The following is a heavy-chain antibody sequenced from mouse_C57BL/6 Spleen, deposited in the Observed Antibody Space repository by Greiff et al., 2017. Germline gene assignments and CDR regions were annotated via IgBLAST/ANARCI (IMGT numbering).Heavy chain of an antibody. CDR1: CYAFSSYW. D-gene: IGHD1-1*01. Sequence: QVQLQQSGAELVKPGASVKISCKASCYAFSSYWMNWVKQRPGKGLEWIGQIYPGDGDTNYNGKFKGKATLTADKSSSTAYMQLSSLTSEDSAVYFCARDYYGSSFYYYAMDYWGQGTSVTVSS. J-gene: IGHJ4*01. CDR2: IYPGDGDT. CDR3: ARDYYGSSFYYYAMDY. V-gene: IGHV1-80*01.